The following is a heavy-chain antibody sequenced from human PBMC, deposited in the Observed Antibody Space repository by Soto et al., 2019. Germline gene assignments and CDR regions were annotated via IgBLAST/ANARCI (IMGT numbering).Heavy chain of an antibody. J-gene: IGHJ6*02. CDR1: GYTFTGYY. CDR3: ARDNCSGGSCYSDARMDV. V-gene: IGHV1-2*04. Sequence: VSVNVSCKSSGYTFTGYYIHWVRQAPGQGLECMGWINPNSGGTSYAQKFQGWVTMTRDTSISTAYMELSRLISDDTVVYYCARDNCSGGSCYSDARMDVWGQGTTVTVSS. CDR2: INPNSGGT. D-gene: IGHD2-15*01.